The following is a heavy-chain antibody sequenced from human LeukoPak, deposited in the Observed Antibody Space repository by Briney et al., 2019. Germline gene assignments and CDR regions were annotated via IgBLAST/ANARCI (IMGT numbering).Heavy chain of an antibody. Sequence: PSETLSLTCTASGGSISSYYWSWIRQPPGKGLEWIWYIYHSGSTNYNPSLKSRVTISVDTSKNQFSLKLSSVTAADTAVYYCARDFYYYDGSGYGNYYYGMDVWGQGTTVTVSS. CDR2: IYHSGST. J-gene: IGHJ6*02. CDR1: GGSISSYY. V-gene: IGHV4-59*01. D-gene: IGHD3-22*01. CDR3: ARDFYYYDGSGYGNYYYGMDV.